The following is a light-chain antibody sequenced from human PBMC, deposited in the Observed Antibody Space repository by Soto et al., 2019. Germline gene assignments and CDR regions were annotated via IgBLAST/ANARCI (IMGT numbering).Light chain of an antibody. CDR1: SGHNDYA. CDR2: LNSDGSH. J-gene: IGLJ1*01. V-gene: IGLV4-69*01. CDR3: QTWGTGIHV. Sequence: QPVLTQSPSASASLGASVKLTCTLSSGHNDYAIAWHQQQPEKGPRYLMKLNSDGSHSKGDGIPDRFSGSSSGAERYLTISSLQSEDEADYYCQTWGTGIHVFGTGTKAPS.